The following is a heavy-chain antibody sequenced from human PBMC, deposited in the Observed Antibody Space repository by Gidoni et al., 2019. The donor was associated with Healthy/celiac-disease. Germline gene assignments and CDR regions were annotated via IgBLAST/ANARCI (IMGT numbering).Heavy chain of an antibody. CDR2: ISWNSGSI. J-gene: IGHJ5*02. CDR1: GFNFDEYA. CDR3: AKDVYATLTGFPYNWFDP. V-gene: IGHV3-9*01. Sequence: EVQLVESGGGLVQPGRSLRLSCAASGFNFDEYAMHWVRPAPGEGLEWVSGISWNSGSIGYADSVQGRFTISRDNAQNSLYLQMNSLRAEDTALYYCAKDVYATLTGFPYNWFDPWGQGTLVTVSS. D-gene: IGHD3-9*01.